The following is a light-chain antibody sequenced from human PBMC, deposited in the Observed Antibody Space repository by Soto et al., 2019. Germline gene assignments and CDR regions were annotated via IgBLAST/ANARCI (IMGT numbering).Light chain of an antibody. CDR3: QKYNRAPPT. CDR2: GAS. CDR1: QDISNY. Sequence: DIQMTQSPSSLSASVGDRITITCRASQDISNYLAWYQQKPGKVPKLLIYGASNLHSGVPSRFSGSGSGTDFTLTISSPQPEDFATYFCQKYNRAPPTFAQGTKVEIK. J-gene: IGKJ1*01. V-gene: IGKV1-27*01.